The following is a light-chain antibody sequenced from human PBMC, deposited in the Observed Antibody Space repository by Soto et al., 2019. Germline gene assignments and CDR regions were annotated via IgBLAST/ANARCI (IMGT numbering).Light chain of an antibody. CDR2: EDN. Sequence: NFMLTQPHSVSESPGKTVTISCTRSSGSIASNYVQWYQQRPGSAPTTVIYEDNQRPSGVPDRFSGSIDSSSNSASLTISGLKTEDEADYYCQSYDSRNGRVFGGWTKLTVL. V-gene: IGLV6-57*04. CDR1: SGSIASNY. CDR3: QSYDSRNGRV. J-gene: IGLJ2*01.